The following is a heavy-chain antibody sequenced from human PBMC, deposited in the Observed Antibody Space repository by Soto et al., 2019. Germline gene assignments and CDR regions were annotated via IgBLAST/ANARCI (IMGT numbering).Heavy chain of an antibody. CDR3: ARKGCSGGRCHDAFEI. CDR2: IKQDGSEK. CDR1: GFTFSSYW. V-gene: IGHV3-7*01. J-gene: IGHJ3*02. D-gene: IGHD2-15*01. Sequence: PGGSLRLSCAASGFTFSSYWMSWVRQAPGKGLEWVANIKQDGSEKYYVDSVKGRFTIFRDNAKNSLYLQMNSLRAEDTAVYYCARKGCSGGRCHDAFEIWGQGTMVTVSS.